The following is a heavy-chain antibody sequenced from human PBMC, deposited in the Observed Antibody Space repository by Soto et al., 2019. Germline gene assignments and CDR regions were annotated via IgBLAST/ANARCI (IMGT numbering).Heavy chain of an antibody. J-gene: IGHJ4*02. Sequence: QVQLVESGGGVVQPGRSLRLSCAASGFTFSSYAMHWVRQAPGKGLEWVAVISYDGRNKYYADSVKGRFTISRDDSKNTLYLQMNSLRAEDTAVYYCESGSYYLLDYWGQGTLVTVSS. CDR2: ISYDGRNK. D-gene: IGHD1-26*01. V-gene: IGHV3-30*04. CDR1: GFTFSSYA. CDR3: ESGSYYLLDY.